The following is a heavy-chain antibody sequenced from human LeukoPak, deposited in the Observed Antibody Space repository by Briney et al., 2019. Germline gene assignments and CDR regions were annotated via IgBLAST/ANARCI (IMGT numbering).Heavy chain of an antibody. CDR1: GFTFSLYG. J-gene: IGHJ4*02. Sequence: PGGSLRLSCAASGFTFSLYGKHWVRQAPGKGLEWVAVIWYDGSNKYYADSVKGRFTISRDNSKNTLYLQMNSLRAEDTAVYYCARDPRKASAAAVFHFGGRGTLVTVSS. V-gene: IGHV3-33*01. D-gene: IGHD6-13*01. CDR3: ARDPRKASAAAVFHF. CDR2: IWYDGSNK.